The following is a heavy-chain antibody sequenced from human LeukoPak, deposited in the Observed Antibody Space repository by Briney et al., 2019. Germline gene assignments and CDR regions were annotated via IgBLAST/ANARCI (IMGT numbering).Heavy chain of an antibody. CDR3: ASSGRGAFYGMDV. J-gene: IGHJ6*02. D-gene: IGHD3-10*01. CDR1: GFTFRNYN. CDR2: ISSSGSTI. V-gene: IGHV3-48*04. Sequence: PWGSLRLSCAASGFTFRNYNMIWVRQVPGRGLEWVSYISSSGSTIYYADSVKGRFTISRDNAKNSLYLQMNSLRAEDTAVYYCASSGRGAFYGMDVWGQGTTVTVSS.